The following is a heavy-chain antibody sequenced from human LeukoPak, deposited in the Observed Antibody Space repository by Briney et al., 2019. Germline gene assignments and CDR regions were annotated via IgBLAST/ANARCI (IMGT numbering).Heavy chain of an antibody. CDR2: ISSSSSYI. CDR1: GYTFTAYY. Sequence: SCKASGYTFTAYYMHWVRQAPGKGLEWVSSISSSSSYIYYADSVKGRFTISRDNAKNSLYLQMNSLRAEDTAVYYCARSIAARELNWFDPWGQGTLVTVSS. V-gene: IGHV3-21*01. CDR3: ARSIAARELNWFDP. J-gene: IGHJ5*02. D-gene: IGHD6-6*01.